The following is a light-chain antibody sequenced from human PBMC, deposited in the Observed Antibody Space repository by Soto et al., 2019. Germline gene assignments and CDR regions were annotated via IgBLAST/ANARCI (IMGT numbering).Light chain of an antibody. Sequence: QSVLTQPASVSGSPGQSITITCTGSSSDVGYYEYVSWFQQHPDKAPRLIIYEVTNRPSGISNRFSGSKSGDTASLTISGLRAEEEADYYCSSFTATSTYVFGTGTKVTVL. J-gene: IGLJ1*01. V-gene: IGLV2-14*01. CDR2: EVT. CDR1: SSDVGYYEY. CDR3: SSFTATSTYV.